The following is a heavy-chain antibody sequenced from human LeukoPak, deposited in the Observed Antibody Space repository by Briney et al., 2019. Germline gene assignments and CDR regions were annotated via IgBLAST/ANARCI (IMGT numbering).Heavy chain of an antibody. J-gene: IGHJ1*01. CDR2: ISNDNNYI. CDR3: AKGGSHFQH. V-gene: IGHV3-21*06. D-gene: IGHD2-15*01. CDR1: GFPFNTYS. Sequence: GGSLRLSCAASGFPFNTYSMNWVRQAPGQGLGWVSPISNDNNYIYYAESVKGRFTISRDYAKSSLFLQMNSLRVEDTAVYYCAKGGSHFQHWGQGTLVTVSS.